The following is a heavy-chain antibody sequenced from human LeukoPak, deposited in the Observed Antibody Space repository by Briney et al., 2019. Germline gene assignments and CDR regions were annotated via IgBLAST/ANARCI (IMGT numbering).Heavy chain of an antibody. V-gene: IGHV4-39*01. CDR2: IYYSGST. J-gene: IGHJ4*02. CDR1: GGSISSSSCY. D-gene: IGHD6-6*01. Sequence: PSETLSLTCTVSGGSISSSSCYWGWIRQPPGKGLEWIGSIYYSGSTYYNPSLKSRVTISVDTSKNQFSLKLSSVTAADTAVYYCARHPLIEYSSSDYWGQGTLVTVSS. CDR3: ARHPLIEYSSSDY.